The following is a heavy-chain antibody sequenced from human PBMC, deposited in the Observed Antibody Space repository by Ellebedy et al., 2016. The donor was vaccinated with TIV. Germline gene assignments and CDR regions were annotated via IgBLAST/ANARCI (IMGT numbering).Heavy chain of an antibody. CDR2: INPSGGST. CDR1: GYTFTSYY. J-gene: IGHJ4*02. V-gene: IGHV1-46*01. D-gene: IGHD3-10*01. CDR3: AYSIRGVIPSNLDY. Sequence: ASVKVSCXASGYTFTSYYMHWVRQAPGQGLEWMGIINPSGGSTSYAQKFQGRVTMTRDKSTSTVYMELSSLRSEDTAVYYCAYSIRGVIPSNLDYWGQGTLVTVSS.